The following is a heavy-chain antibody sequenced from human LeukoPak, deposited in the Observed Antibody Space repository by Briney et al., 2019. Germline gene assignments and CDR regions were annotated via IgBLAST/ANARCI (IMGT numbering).Heavy chain of an antibody. D-gene: IGHD3-10*01. CDR2: ISAYNGNT. V-gene: IGHV1-18*01. CDR3: AEKPGGSGGGWFDP. J-gene: IGHJ5*02. CDR1: GGTFSSYA. Sequence: ASVKVSCKASGGTFSSYAITWVRQAPGQGLEWMGWISAYNGNTNYAQKLQGRVTMTTDTSTSTAYMELSSLRSEDTAVYYCAEKPGGSGGGWFDPWGQGTLVTVSS.